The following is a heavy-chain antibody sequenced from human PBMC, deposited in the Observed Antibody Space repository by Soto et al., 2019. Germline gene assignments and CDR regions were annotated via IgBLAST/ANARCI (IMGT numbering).Heavy chain of an antibody. CDR1: GGSISSYY. D-gene: IGHD3-3*01. V-gene: IGHV4-59*01. Sequence: SETLSLTCTVSGGSISSYYWSWIRQPPGKGLEWIGYIYYSGSTNYNPSLKSRVTISVDTSKNQFSLKLSSVTAADTAVYYCARTYYDFWSGYYLDYWGQGTLVTVSS. CDR3: ARTYYDFWSGYYLDY. CDR2: IYYSGST. J-gene: IGHJ4*02.